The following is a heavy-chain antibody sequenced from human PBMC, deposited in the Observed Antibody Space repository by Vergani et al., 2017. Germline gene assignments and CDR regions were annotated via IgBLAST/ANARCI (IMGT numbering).Heavy chain of an antibody. J-gene: IGHJ3*02. Sequence: QVQLVQSGAEVKKPGASVKVSCKASGYTFTSYYMHWVRQAPGQGLEWMGIINPSGGSTSYAQKFQGRVTMTRDTSTSTVYMELSSLRSEDTAVYYCXGGTLGIIAVAGTLAFDIWGQGTMVTVSS. CDR3: XGGTLGIIAVAGTLAFDI. V-gene: IGHV1-46*03. CDR1: GYTFTSYY. CDR2: INPSGGST. D-gene: IGHD6-19*01.